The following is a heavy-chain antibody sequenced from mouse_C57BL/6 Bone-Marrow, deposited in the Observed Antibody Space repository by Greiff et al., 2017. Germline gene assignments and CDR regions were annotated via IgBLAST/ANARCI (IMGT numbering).Heavy chain of an antibody. CDR1: GYTFTEYT. D-gene: IGHD2-1*01. J-gene: IGHJ3*01. Sequence: VQLVESGAELVKPGASVKLSCKASGYTFTEYTIHWVKQRSGQGLEWIGWFYPGSGSIKYNEKFKDKATLTADKSSSTGYMELSRLTSEDSAVYFCARHEDNYVRFAYWGQGTLVTVSA. V-gene: IGHV1-62-2*01. CDR3: ARHEDNYVRFAY. CDR2: FYPGSGSI.